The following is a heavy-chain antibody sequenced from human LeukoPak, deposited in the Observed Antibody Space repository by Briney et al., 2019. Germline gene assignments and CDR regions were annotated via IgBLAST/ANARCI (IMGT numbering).Heavy chain of an antibody. CDR3: ASVLYCGADCYSGRYFFDY. Sequence: ASVKVSCKASGYTFTNYDMHWVRQPPGQGLEWMGIINPSGDSTNYAQKFQGRVTMTRDTSTSTVYMELSSLRSDDTAVYYCASVLYCGADCYSGRYFFDYWGEGSLVTVCS. D-gene: IGHD2-21*02. CDR1: GYTFTNYD. V-gene: IGHV1-46*01. J-gene: IGHJ4*02. CDR2: INPSGDST.